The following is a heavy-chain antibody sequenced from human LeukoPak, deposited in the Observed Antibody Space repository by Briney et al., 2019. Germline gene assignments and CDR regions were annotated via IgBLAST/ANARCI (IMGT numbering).Heavy chain of an antibody. CDR2: VRNKASSYTT. Sequence: GGSQRLSCAASGFKFSDHYTDWVRQAPGKGLEWVGRVRNKASSYTTEYAASVEGRFTISRDVSESSLYLQMNSLRTEDTAVYYCGRIAINENNGMDVWGQGTTVTVSS. CDR3: GRIAINENNGMDV. J-gene: IGHJ6*02. D-gene: IGHD1/OR15-1a*01. CDR1: GFKFSDHY. V-gene: IGHV3-72*01.